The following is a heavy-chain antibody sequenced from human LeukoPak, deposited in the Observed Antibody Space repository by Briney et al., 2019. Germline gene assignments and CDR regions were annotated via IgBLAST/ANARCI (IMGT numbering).Heavy chain of an antibody. D-gene: IGHD2-21*02. CDR3: AKVVTANPQWGYFDY. Sequence: GGSLRLSCAASGFTFSSYSMKWVRQAPGKGLEWVSYISSTSSTIYYADSVKGRFTISRDNAKNSLYLQMNSLRAEDTAVYYCAKVVTANPQWGYFDYWGQGTLVTVSS. CDR1: GFTFSSYS. V-gene: IGHV3-48*04. CDR2: ISSTSSTI. J-gene: IGHJ4*02.